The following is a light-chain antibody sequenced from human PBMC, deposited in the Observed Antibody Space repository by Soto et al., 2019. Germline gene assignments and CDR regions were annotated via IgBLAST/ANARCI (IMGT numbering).Light chain of an antibody. J-gene: IGLJ1*01. V-gene: IGLV2-11*01. Sequence: QSALTQPRSVSGSPGQTVTISCTGTSSDVGGYNYVSWYQQHPGKAPKLMIYDVSKRPSGVPDRFSGSKSGNTASLTISGLQAEDEADYYCCSYADSYTFVIGTETKVTGL. CDR3: CSYADSYTFV. CDR1: SSDVGGYNY. CDR2: DVS.